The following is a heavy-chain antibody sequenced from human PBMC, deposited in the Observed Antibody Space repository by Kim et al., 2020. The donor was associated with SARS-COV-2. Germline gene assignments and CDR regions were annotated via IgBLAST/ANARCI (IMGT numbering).Heavy chain of an antibody. V-gene: IGHV4-39*01. D-gene: IGHD2-15*01. J-gene: IGHJ4*02. Sequence: SETLSLTCTVSGDSVTTSSSNYWGWIRQPPGKGLDWIGAIYSSGTSRLTYYSPSLRSRVTLSVDASRNQISLKLTSVTAADTAVYYCVRHLGYCRGDSCSHLDYWGQGTLVSVSS. CDR1: GDSVTTSSSNY. CDR3: VRHLGYCRGDSCSHLDY. CDR2: IYSSGTSRLT.